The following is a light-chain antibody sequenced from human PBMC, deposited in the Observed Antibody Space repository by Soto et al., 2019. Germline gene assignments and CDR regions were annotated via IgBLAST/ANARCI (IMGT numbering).Light chain of an antibody. Sequence: QAVVTQPPSASGTPGQRVTISCSGSSSNIGSNAINWYHQLPGAAPKLLIYHGNQRPSGVPDRFSGSKSGTSASLAIGGLQSEDEEDYFCAAWDDTLNGVVFGGGTKVTVL. J-gene: IGLJ2*01. CDR3: AAWDDTLNGVV. CDR2: HGN. CDR1: SSNIGSNA. V-gene: IGLV1-44*01.